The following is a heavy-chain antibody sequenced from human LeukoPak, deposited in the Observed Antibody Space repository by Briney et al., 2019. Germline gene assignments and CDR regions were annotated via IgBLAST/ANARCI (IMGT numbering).Heavy chain of an antibody. CDR3: ARLIRWQLLYPSAMDV. CDR1: GFTFDDYG. D-gene: IGHD2-2*02. V-gene: IGHV3-20*04. CDR2: INWNGGST. J-gene: IGHJ6*03. Sequence: GGSLRLSCAASGFTFDDYGMSWVRQAPGKGLEWVSGINWNGGSTGYADSVKGRFTISRDNAKNSLYLQMNSLRAEGTALYYCARLIRWQLLYPSAMDVWGKGTTVTVSS.